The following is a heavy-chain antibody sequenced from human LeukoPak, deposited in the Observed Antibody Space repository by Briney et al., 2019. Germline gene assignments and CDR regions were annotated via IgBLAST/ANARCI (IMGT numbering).Heavy chain of an antibody. Sequence: GASVKVSCKASGYTFSRYGISWVRQAPGQGLEWMGWISGYNGNTDYAQKLQGRVTMTTDTSTSTAYIELRSLTSDDTAVYYWARGGGYGDYWGQGILVTVSS. CDR3: ARGGGYGDY. CDR1: GYTFSRYG. V-gene: IGHV1-18*01. J-gene: IGHJ4*02. CDR2: ISGYNGNT. D-gene: IGHD3-16*01.